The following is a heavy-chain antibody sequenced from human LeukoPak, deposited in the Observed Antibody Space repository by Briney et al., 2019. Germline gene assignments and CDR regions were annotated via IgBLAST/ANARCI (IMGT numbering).Heavy chain of an antibody. CDR1: GYTFTSYY. D-gene: IGHD2-15*01. CDR3: ARDRLDIVVVVAATLDYGMDV. Sequence: ASVKVSCKASGYTFTSYYMHWVRQAPGQGLEWMGIINPSGGSTSSAQKFQGRVTMTRDTSTSTVYMELSSLRSEDTAVYYCARDRLDIVVVVAATLDYGMDVWGQGTTVTVSS. CDR2: INPSGGST. V-gene: IGHV1-46*01. J-gene: IGHJ6*02.